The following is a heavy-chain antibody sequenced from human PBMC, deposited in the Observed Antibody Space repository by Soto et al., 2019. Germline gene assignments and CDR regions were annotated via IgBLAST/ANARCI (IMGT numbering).Heavy chain of an antibody. Sequence: QEQLVQSGAEVKKPGSSVKVSCKASGGLFSSYPISWVRQVPGQGLEWMGGIIPVFQTAYYTQRFQGRVTSTADETTNTAYIELRRLRYENTAIYYCARGGSGYTWFNEFWGQGTLVTVSS. V-gene: IGHV1-69*01. CDR3: ARGGSGYTWFNEF. CDR1: GGLFSSYP. CDR2: IIPVFQTA. D-gene: IGHD3-22*01. J-gene: IGHJ4*02.